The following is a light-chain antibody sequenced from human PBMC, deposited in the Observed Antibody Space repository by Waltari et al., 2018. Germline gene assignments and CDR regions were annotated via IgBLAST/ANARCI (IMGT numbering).Light chain of an antibody. CDR2: GAS. Sequence: VILTQSPATLSLSPGERATLSCRASQSVSSYLAWYQQKPGQDPRLLIYGASSRATGIPDRFSGSVSGTDFTLTISSLEPEDVGVYHCYQHSSGYSFGQGTKVEIK. J-gene: IGKJ2*03. CDR3: YQHSSGYS. CDR1: QSVSSY. V-gene: IGKV3-11*01.